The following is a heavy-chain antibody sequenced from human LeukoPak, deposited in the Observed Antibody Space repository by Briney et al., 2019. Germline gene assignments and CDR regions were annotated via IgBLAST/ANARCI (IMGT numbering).Heavy chain of an antibody. V-gene: IGHV3-30-3*01. Sequence: PRGSLRDSRAPSGFTSLMYVMHWVRQAPGKGLEWVAVISYDGSNKYYADSVKGRFTISRDNSKNTLYLQMNSLRAEDTAVYYCARDTIFGDGITFIFYYWGQGTLVTVSS. CDR2: ISYDGSNK. CDR3: ARDTIFGDGITFIFYY. CDR1: GFTSLMYV. D-gene: IGHD3-3*01. J-gene: IGHJ4*02.